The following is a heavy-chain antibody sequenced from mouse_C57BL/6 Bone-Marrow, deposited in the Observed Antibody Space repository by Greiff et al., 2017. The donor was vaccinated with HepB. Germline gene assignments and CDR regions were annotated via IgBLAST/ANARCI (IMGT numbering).Heavy chain of an antibody. D-gene: IGHD1-1*01. Sequence: EVKLMESGPGLVKPSQSLSLTCSVTGYSITSGYYWNWIRQFPGNKLEWMGYISYDGSNNYNPSLKNRISITRDTSKNQFFLKLNSVTTEDTATYYCARARYYYGSRYYFDYWGQGTTLTVSS. J-gene: IGHJ2*01. CDR3: ARARYYYGSRYYFDY. V-gene: IGHV3-6*01. CDR2: ISYDGSN. CDR1: GYSITSGYY.